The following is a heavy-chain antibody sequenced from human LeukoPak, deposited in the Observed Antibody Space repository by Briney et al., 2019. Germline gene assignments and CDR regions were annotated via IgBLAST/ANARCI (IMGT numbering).Heavy chain of an antibody. CDR1: GGTFSSYA. Sequence: SVKVSCKASGGTFSSYAISWVRQAPGQGLEWMGWIIPIVGIRNYAQKFQGRVTITADKSTSTAYMELSSLRSEDTAVYYCAREEEGIDYWGQGTPVTVSS. V-gene: IGHV1-69*10. CDR3: AREEEGIDY. CDR2: IIPIVGIR. J-gene: IGHJ4*02.